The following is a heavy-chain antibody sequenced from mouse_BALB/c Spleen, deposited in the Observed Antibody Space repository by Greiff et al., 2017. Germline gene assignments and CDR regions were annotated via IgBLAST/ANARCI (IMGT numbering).Heavy chain of an antibody. CDR3: AREGLGLYFDY. Sequence: VQLKESGPELVKPGASVKISCKASGYTFTDYNMHWVKQSHGKSLEWIGYIYPYNGGTGYNQKFKSKATLTVDNSSSTAYMELRSLTSEDSAVYYCAREGLGLYFDYWGQGTTLTVSS. J-gene: IGHJ2*01. CDR2: IYPYNGGT. CDR1: GYTFTDYN. D-gene: IGHD4-1*01. V-gene: IGHV1S29*02.